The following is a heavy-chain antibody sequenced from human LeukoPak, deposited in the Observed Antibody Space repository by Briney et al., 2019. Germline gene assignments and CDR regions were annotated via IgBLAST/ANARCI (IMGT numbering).Heavy chain of an antibody. D-gene: IGHD2-21*02. V-gene: IGHV1-18*01. CDR1: GYTFTSYG. CDR2: ISAYNGNT. J-gene: IGHJ3*02. CDR3: ARSGHIVVVTAPDAFDI. Sequence: ASVKVSCKASGYTFTSYGISWVRQAPGQGLEWMGWISAYNGNTNYAQKLQGRVTMTTDTSTSTAYMELRSLGSDDTAVYYCARSGHIVVVTAPDAFDIWGQGTMVTVSS.